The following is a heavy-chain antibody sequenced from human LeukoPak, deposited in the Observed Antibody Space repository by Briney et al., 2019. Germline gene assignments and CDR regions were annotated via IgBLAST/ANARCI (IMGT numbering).Heavy chain of an antibody. V-gene: IGHV4-4*07. Sequence: SETPSLTCSVSGGSISGYYWTWIRQPAGKGLEWIGRVYTSGSTHYNPSLKTRLTMSVDTSKNQFSLKLSSVTAADTAVYYCARLITGTTTAFDIWGQGTMVTVSS. CDR3: ARLITGTTTAFDI. D-gene: IGHD1-7*01. CDR2: VYTSGST. J-gene: IGHJ3*02. CDR1: GGSISGYY.